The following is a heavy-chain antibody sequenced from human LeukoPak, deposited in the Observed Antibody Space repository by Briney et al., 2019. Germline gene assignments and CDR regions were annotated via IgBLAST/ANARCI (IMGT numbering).Heavy chain of an antibody. V-gene: IGHV1-18*01. CDR3: ARDPGSFSSGSGWLNWFEP. CDR1: GYTFSRYG. CDR2: ISGYNEKT. D-gene: IGHD6-19*01. J-gene: IGHJ5*02. Sequence: ASVKVSCKASGYTFSRYGINWVRQAPGQGLEWMGWISGYNEKTNYAQKFQGRVTMTTDTSTSTAYMELRRLRSDDTAVYYCARDPGSFSSGSGWLNWFEPWGQGTLLTVSS.